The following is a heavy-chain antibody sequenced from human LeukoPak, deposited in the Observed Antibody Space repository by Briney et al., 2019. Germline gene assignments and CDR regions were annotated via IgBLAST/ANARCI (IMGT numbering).Heavy chain of an antibody. Sequence: ASVKVSCKASGYTFTSYGISWVRQAPGQGLEWMGWISAYNGNTNYAQKLQGRVTMTTDTSTSTVYMELSSLRSEDTAVYYCARGSGIQLWLRLFDYWGQGTLVTVSS. CDR1: GYTFTSYG. CDR2: ISAYNGNT. D-gene: IGHD5-18*01. V-gene: IGHV1-18*01. CDR3: ARGSGIQLWLRLFDY. J-gene: IGHJ4*02.